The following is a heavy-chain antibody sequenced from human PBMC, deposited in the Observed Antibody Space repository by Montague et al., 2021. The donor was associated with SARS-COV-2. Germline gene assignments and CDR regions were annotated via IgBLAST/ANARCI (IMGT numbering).Heavy chain of an antibody. J-gene: IGHJ6*02. Sequence: TLSLTCTVSGGSISSGGYYWSWIRQHPGEGLEWIGYIYYSGSTYYNPSLKSRVTISVDTSKNQFSLKLSSVTAADTAVYYCARAAPWSFRDILTGYYYYYGMDVWGQGTTVTVSS. CDR1: GGSISSGGYY. CDR3: ARAAPWSFRDILTGYYYYYGMDV. CDR2: IYYSGST. V-gene: IGHV4-31*03. D-gene: IGHD3-9*01.